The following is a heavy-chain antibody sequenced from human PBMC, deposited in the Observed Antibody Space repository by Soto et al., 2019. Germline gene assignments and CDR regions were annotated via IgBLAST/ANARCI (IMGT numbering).Heavy chain of an antibody. Sequence: ASVKVSCKASGFTFTSSAVQWVRQARGQRLEWIGWIVVGSGNTNYAQKFQERVTITRDMSTSTAYMELSSLRSEDTAVYYCAEAAAGTPSIFNDYYYYGMDVWGQGTTVTVSS. J-gene: IGHJ6*02. CDR2: IVVGSGNT. CDR3: AEAAAGTPSIFNDYYYYGMDV. V-gene: IGHV1-58*01. CDR1: GFTFTSSA. D-gene: IGHD6-13*01.